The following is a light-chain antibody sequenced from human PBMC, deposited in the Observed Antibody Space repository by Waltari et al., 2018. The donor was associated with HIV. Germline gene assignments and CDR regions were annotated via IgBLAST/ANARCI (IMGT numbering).Light chain of an antibody. CDR1: QTVLYSSNKKNF. CDR3: QQYYSTPYT. Sequence: DIVMTQSPDSLAVPLGERATITCNSSQTVLYSSNKKNFLSWYQQKPGQPLKLLISWATTRDSGVPDRFSGSGSGTDFTLTVSSLQAEDVAFYYCQQYYSTPYTFGRGTKV. J-gene: IGKJ2*01. V-gene: IGKV4-1*01. CDR2: WAT.